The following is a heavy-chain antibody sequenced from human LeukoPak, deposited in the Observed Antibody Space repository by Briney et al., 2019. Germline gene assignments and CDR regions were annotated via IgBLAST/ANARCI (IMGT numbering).Heavy chain of an antibody. CDR2: INHSGTT. CDR1: GFTFSSYA. Sequence: GSLRLSCAASGFTFSSYAMNWVRQPPGKGLEWIGEINHSGTTNYNPSLKSRVTISVDTSKNQFSLKLSSVTAADTAKYYCASLGYCSSTSCENRWFDPWGQGTLVTVSS. D-gene: IGHD2-2*01. CDR3: ASLGYCSSTSCENRWFDP. V-gene: IGHV4-34*01. J-gene: IGHJ5*02.